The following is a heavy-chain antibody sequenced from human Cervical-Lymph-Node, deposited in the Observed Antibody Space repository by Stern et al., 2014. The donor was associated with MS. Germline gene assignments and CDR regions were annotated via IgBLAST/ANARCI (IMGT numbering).Heavy chain of an antibody. CDR1: GSTITTSYW. D-gene: IGHD3-22*01. Sequence: QLQLQESGPELVKPSGTLSLTCTVSGSTITTSYWRNWVRPPPGKGLEWNGQIYHSGNTRYNPYVNRRVTLSVDNSRNPVYLKLSSVTAADTAVYYCARVAHFYDSEDYWGQGTLVTVSS. CDR3: ARVAHFYDSEDY. J-gene: IGHJ4*02. V-gene: IGHV4-4*02. CDR2: IYHSGNT.